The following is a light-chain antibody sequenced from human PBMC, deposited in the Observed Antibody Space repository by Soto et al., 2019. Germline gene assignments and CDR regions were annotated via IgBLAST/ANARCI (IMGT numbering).Light chain of an antibody. Sequence: DIVMTQSPLSLPVTPGEPASISCRSSQSLLHSNGYNYLDWYLQKPGQSPQLLIYLGSNRASGVPDRFSASGSGTDFTLKISRVEAEDVGVYYCMQPLQSWTFGKGTKVDIK. V-gene: IGKV2-28*01. CDR2: LGS. CDR1: QSLLHSNGYNY. CDR3: MQPLQSWT. J-gene: IGKJ1*01.